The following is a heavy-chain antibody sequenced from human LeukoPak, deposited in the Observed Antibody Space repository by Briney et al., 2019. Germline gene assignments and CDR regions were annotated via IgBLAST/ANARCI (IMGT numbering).Heavy chain of an antibody. CDR3: ARGRGQNPVDY. Sequence: ASVKVSCKASGYTFTSYGISWVRQAPGQGLEWMGWMNPNSGNTGYAQKFQGRVTITRNTSISTAYMELSSLRSEDTAVYYCARGRGQNPVDYWGQGTLVTVSS. CDR1: GYTFTSYG. D-gene: IGHD1-14*01. CDR2: MNPNSGNT. J-gene: IGHJ4*02. V-gene: IGHV1-8*03.